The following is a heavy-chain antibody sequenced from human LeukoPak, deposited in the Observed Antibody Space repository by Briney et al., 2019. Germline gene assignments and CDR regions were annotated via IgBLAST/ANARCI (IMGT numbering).Heavy chain of an antibody. CDR1: GFTFSSYA. D-gene: IGHD5-12*01. CDR2: ISGSGGST. CDR3: AKKVPSGYDEPLDY. J-gene: IGHJ4*02. Sequence: GGSLRLSCAASGFTFSSYAMSWVRQAPGKGLEWVSAISGSGGSTYYADSVKGWFTISRDNSKNTLYLQMNSLRAEDTAVYYCAKKVPSGYDEPLDYWGQGTLVTVSS. V-gene: IGHV3-23*01.